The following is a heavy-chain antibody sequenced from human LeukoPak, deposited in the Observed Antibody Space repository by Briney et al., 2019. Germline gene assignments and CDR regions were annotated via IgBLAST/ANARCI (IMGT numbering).Heavy chain of an antibody. D-gene: IGHD2-15*01. CDR1: GGSISSYY. V-gene: IGHV4-4*07. J-gene: IGHJ6*02. Sequence: PSEALSLTCTVSGGSISSYYWSWIRQPAGKGLEWIGRIYTSGSTNYNPSLKSRVTMSVDTSKNQFSLKLTCVTAADTAVYYCARGGLVVVVAATQDLDYYGMDVWGQGTTVTVSS. CDR3: ARGGLVVVVAATQDLDYYGMDV. CDR2: IYTSGST.